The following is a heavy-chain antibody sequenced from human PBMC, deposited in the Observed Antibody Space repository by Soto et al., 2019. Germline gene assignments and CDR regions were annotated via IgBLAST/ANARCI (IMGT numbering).Heavy chain of an antibody. CDR2: IYYSGST. V-gene: IGHV4-31*03. CDR1: GGSISSGGYY. J-gene: IGHJ5*02. D-gene: IGHD6-13*01. Sequence: SETLSLTCTVSGGSISSGGYYWSWIRQHPGKGLEWIGYIYYSGSTYYNPSLKSRVTISVDTSKNQFSLKLSSVTAADTAVYYCARGAQAAADNNWFDPWGQGTLVTVSS. CDR3: ARGAQAAADNNWFDP.